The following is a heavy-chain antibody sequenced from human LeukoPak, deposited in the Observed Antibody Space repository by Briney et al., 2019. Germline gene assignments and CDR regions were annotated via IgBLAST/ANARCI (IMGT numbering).Heavy chain of an antibody. CDR1: GFTFSNSA. CDR2: ISSSSSYI. Sequence: PGGSLRLSCAASGFTFSNSATNWVREAPGKGPEWVSSISSSSSYIYYAGSVKGRFTISRDNAKNSLSLQMNFLRAEDTAVYYCVRGDGGSYLGNFDYWGQGTLVTVSS. J-gene: IGHJ4*02. CDR3: VRGDGGSYLGNFDY. V-gene: IGHV3-21*01. D-gene: IGHD1-26*01.